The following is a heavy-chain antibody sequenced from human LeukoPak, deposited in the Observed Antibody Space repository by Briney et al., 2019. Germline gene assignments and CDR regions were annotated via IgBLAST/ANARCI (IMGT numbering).Heavy chain of an antibody. D-gene: IGHD6-13*01. CDR3: AFSIAAALGIDP. J-gene: IGHJ5*02. CDR1: GGTFSSYA. Sequence: SVKVSCTASGGTFSSYAISWVRQAPGQGLEWMGGIIPIFGTANYAQKFQGRVTITTDESTSTAYMELSSLRSEDTAVYYCAFSIAAALGIDPWGQGTLVTVSS. V-gene: IGHV1-69*05. CDR2: IIPIFGTA.